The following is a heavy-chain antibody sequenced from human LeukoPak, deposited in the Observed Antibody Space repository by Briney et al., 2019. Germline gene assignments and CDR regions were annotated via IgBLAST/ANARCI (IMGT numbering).Heavy chain of an antibody. J-gene: IGHJ4*02. CDR2: INHSGST. D-gene: IGHD2/OR15-2a*01. Sequence: PSETLSLTCAVYGGSFSGYYWSWIRQPPGKGLEWIGEINHSGSTNYNPSLKSRVTISVDTSKNQFSLKLSSVTAADTAVYYCARCTADVVLCSDFDYWGQGTLVTVSS. CDR1: GGSFSGYY. CDR3: ARCTADVVLCSDFDY. V-gene: IGHV4-34*01.